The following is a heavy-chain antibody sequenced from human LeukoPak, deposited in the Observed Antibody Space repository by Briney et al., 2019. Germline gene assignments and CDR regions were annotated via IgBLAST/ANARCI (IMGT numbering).Heavy chain of an antibody. J-gene: IGHJ6*02. CDR2: IYYSGST. D-gene: IGHD6-19*01. V-gene: IGHV4-39*01. CDR3: ARHPRQYSSGWRPRYYGMDV. CDR1: GGSISSSSYY. Sequence: SETLSRTCTVSGGSISSSSYYWGWIRQPPGKGLEWIGSIYYSGSTYYNPSLKSRVTISVDTSKNQFSLKLSSVTAADTAVYYCARHPRQYSSGWRPRYYGMDVWGQGTTVTVSS.